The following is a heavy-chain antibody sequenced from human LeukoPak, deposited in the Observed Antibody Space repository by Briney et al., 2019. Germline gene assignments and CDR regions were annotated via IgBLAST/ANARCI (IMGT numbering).Heavy chain of an antibody. CDR3: ARVERGYCSSTTCYTFRH. CDR2: IYPDDSNT. J-gene: IGHJ4*02. V-gene: IGHV5-51*04. Sequence: GESLKISCKGSGYSFTTYWIAWVRQMPGKGLEWMGIIYPDDSNTRYRPSLKGQVTISADKPISTAYLQWSSLKASDTAIYYCARVERGYCSSTTCYTFRHWGQGTLVTVSS. D-gene: IGHD2-2*02. CDR1: GYSFTTYW.